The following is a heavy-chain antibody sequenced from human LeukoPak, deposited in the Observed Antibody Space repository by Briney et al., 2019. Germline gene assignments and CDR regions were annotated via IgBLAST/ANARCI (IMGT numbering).Heavy chain of an antibody. CDR1: RFSVSSNY. Sequence: GGSLRLSCVVSRFSVSSNYMNWVRQAPGKGLEWVSVIYSGGYTYYADSVKGRFTISRDNSKNTLFLQMNSLTAEDTAIYYCARGGGGNYVLDDWGHGTLVTVSS. CDR2: IYSGGYT. J-gene: IGHJ4*01. D-gene: IGHD3-10*02. CDR3: ARGGGGNYVLDD. V-gene: IGHV3-53*01.